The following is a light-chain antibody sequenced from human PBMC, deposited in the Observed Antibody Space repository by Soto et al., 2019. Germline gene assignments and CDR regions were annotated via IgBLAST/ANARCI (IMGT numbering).Light chain of an antibody. CDR2: EDF. Sequence: SYELTQAPSVSVAPGQMATMTCGGNNVGRTNVHWYQQKPGQAPVLVIHEDFERPSGIPERFSGSNSGITASLTISRVEAEDEAVYYCHTTDPWLFGGGTQLTVL. J-gene: IGLJ3*02. CDR1: NVGRTN. V-gene: IGLV3-21*02. CDR3: HTTDPWL.